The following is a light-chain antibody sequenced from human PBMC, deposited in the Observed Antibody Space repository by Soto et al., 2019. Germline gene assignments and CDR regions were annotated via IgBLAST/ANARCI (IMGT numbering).Light chain of an antibody. J-gene: IGKJ1*01. CDR2: AAS. CDR1: QGISSY. CDR3: QQYHIYSGT. V-gene: IGKV1-8*01. Sequence: AIRMTQSPSSLSASTGDRVTITCRASQGISSYLAWYQQKPGKAPKLLIYAASTLQSGVPSRFSGSGSGTDFTLTISCLQSEDFATYYCQQYHIYSGTFGQGTKVEIK.